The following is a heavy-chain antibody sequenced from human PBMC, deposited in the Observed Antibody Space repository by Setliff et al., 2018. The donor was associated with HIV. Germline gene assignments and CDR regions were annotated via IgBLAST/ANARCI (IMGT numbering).Heavy chain of an antibody. D-gene: IGHD4-17*01. CDR3: ARDGDYNYYGMDV. V-gene: IGHV4-59*11. CDR1: GGSISSHY. Sequence: SETLSLTCTVSGGSISSHYWSWIRQPPGKGLEWIGYIHYSGSTNYNPSLKSRVTISIDTSKNQFSLKLSSVTAADTAVYYCARDGDYNYYGMDVWGQGTTVTVSS. CDR2: IHYSGST. J-gene: IGHJ6*02.